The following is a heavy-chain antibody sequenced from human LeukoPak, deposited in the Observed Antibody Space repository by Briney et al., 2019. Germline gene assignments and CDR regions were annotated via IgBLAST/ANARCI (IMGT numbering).Heavy chain of an antibody. CDR2: IYTSGST. J-gene: IGHJ4*02. Sequence: SETLSLTCTVSGGSISSYYWSWIRQPAGKGLEWIGRIYTSGSTNHNPSLKSRVTISVDKAKNQFSLKLSSVTAADTAVYYCARVEGIAAAGTGGDYFDYWGQGTLVTVSS. CDR1: GGSISSYY. V-gene: IGHV4-4*07. D-gene: IGHD6-13*01. CDR3: ARVEGIAAAGTGGDYFDY.